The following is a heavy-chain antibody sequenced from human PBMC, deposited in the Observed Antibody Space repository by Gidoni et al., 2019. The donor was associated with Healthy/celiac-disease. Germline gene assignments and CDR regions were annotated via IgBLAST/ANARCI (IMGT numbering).Heavy chain of an antibody. CDR3: ATVRGSSGYYEYYFDY. CDR2: FDPEDGET. J-gene: IGHJ4*02. Sequence: QVQLVQSGAAVKKPGASVQVACQVYGYTLTELSMHWVRQAPGKGLEWMGGFDPEDGETIYAQKFQGRFTMTEDTSTDTAYMELSSLRSEDTAVYYCATVRGSSGYYEYYFDYWGQGTLVTVSS. CDR1: GYTLTELS. V-gene: IGHV1-24*01. D-gene: IGHD3-22*01.